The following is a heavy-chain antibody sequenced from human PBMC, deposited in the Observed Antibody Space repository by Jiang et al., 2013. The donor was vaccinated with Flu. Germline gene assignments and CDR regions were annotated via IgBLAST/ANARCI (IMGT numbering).Heavy chain of an antibody. CDR2: ISGSGGST. D-gene: IGHD4-23*01. CDR1: GFTFSNYA. V-gene: IGHV3-23*01. Sequence: QLLESGGGLVQPGGSLRLSCAASGFTFSNYAMSWVRQAPGKGLEWVSPISGSGGSTYYADSVKGRFIISRDNSRNTLYLQMNSLRAEDTAVYYCAKECSGYGGIWGCMDYWGQGTLVTVSS. J-gene: IGHJ4*02. CDR3: AKECSGYGGIWGCMDY.